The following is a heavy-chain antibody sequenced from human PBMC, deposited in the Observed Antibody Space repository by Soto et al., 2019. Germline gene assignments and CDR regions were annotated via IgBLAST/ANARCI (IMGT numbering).Heavy chain of an antibody. D-gene: IGHD3-22*01. J-gene: IGHJ4*02. CDR1: GFTFDDYG. V-gene: IGHV3-20*04. CDR2: INWNGGST. Sequence: GSLRLSCADSGFTFDDYGMSCVRQAPGKGLEWVSGINWNGGSTGYADSVKGRFTISRDNAKNSLYLQMNSLRAEDTALYYCASMDSSGYWVPRYWGQGTLVTAPQ. CDR3: ASMDSSGYWVPRY.